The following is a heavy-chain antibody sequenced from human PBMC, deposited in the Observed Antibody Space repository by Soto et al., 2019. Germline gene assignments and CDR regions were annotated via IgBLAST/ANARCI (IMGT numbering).Heavy chain of an antibody. CDR2: IYWDDDK. D-gene: IGHD3-3*01. Sequence: QITLNESGPTVVRPTETLTLTCRFSGFSLTTSGVGVGWIRQSPGKAPEWLALIYWDDDKRYSASLKSRLTITKDTSKNQVVLTVSDLDPTDTATYYCAHRVLRTVFGLVTTTAISFDFWGQGPPVAVSS. CDR1: GFSLTTSGVG. V-gene: IGHV2-5*02. CDR3: AHRVLRTVFGLVTTTAISFDF. J-gene: IGHJ4*02.